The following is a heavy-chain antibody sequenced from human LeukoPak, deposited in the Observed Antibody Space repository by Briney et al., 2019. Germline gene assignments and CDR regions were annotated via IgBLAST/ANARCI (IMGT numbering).Heavy chain of an antibody. CDR3: ARDLRGYPY. CDR1: GFSFSTTW. D-gene: IGHD3-22*01. J-gene: IGHJ1*01. CDR2: IGGSAGRT. Sequence: PGGSLRLSCAASGFSFSTTWMHWVRQPPGKGLERVSSIGGSAGRTYYADSVKGRFTISRDDSKDTLFLQMTSLRAEDTAVYYCARDLRGYPYWGQGTLVTVSS. V-gene: IGHV3-23*01.